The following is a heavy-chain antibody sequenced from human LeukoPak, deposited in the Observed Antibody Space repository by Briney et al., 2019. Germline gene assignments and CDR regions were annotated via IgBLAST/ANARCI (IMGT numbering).Heavy chain of an antibody. CDR3: ARDRRGSFYTFDF. V-gene: IGHV4-59*12. J-gene: IGHJ4*02. Sequence: SETLSLTCSVSGASINGYFWSLVRQTPEKGRQWIGYVSHTGATTSNPTLQSRVSITIDTSKSQISLTMTSVTAADSALYYCARDRRGSFYTFDFWGQGTIVSVSA. CDR2: VSHTGAT. D-gene: IGHD1-26*01. CDR1: GASINGYF.